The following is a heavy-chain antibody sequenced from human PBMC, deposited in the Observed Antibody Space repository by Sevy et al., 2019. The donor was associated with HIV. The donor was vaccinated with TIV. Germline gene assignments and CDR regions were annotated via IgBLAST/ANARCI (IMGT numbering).Heavy chain of an antibody. D-gene: IGHD5-12*01. V-gene: IGHV1-18*01. Sequence: ASVKVSCKASGYTFSSYGITWVRQAPGQGLEYMGWISNYNSNRKSAQTFQDRVTMTTDTSTSTAYMELRSLTKDDTAIYYCARAISVVPTKEDWFDPWGQGTLVTVSS. J-gene: IGHJ5*02. CDR1: GYTFSSYG. CDR2: ISNYNSNR. CDR3: ARAISVVPTKEDWFDP.